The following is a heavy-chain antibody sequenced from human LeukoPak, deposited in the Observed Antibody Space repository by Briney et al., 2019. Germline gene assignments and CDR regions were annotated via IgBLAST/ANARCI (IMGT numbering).Heavy chain of an antibody. CDR2: VSSNGAKT. Sequence: SGGSLRHSCAASGFTFSSYAITWVRQAPGKGLEWVSAVSSNGAKTYYADSVKGRFTISRDNYKNMVFLQMNNLRAEDTAVYYCAGRPTGYSSGYVYWGQGALVTVSS. CDR1: GFTFSSYA. J-gene: IGHJ4*02. D-gene: IGHD5-18*01. V-gene: IGHV3-23*01. CDR3: AGRPTGYSSGYVY.